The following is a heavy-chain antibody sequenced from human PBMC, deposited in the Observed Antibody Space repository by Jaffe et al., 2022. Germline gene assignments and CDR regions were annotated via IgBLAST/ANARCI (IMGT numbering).Heavy chain of an antibody. D-gene: IGHD2-15*01. Sequence: QVQLVESGGGVVQPGRSLRLSCAASGFTFSTFGMHWVRRAPGKGLEWVAFISYDGSNEYYGDSVRGRFTISRDNSKNTLYLQMDSLRPEDTAVYYCAKDISRHCSGGSCHSGYWYFDLWGRGTLVTVSS. CDR3: AKDISRHCSGGSCHSGYWYFDL. CDR1: GFTFSTFG. V-gene: IGHV3-30*18. CDR2: ISYDGSNE. J-gene: IGHJ2*01.